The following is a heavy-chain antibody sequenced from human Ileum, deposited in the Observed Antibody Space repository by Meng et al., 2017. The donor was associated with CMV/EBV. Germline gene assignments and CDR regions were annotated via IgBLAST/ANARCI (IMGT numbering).Heavy chain of an antibody. D-gene: IGHD2-2*01. CDR2: IWYDGSNE. CDR3: AKAIVVVPVAMGRWFDP. V-gene: IGHV3-30*02. Sequence: GESLKISCSASGFTFNNYAMTWVRQAPGKGLEWVAFIWYDGSNEYYADSVKGRFTISRDNSKNTLYLQMNSLRAEDTAVYYCAKAIVVVPVAMGRWFDPWGQGTLVTVSS. J-gene: IGHJ5*02. CDR1: GFTFNNYA.